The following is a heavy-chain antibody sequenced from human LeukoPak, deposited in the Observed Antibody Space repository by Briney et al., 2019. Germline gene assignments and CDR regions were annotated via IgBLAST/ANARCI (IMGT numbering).Heavy chain of an antibody. V-gene: IGHV4-39*02. D-gene: IGHD1-1*01. Sequence: SETLSLTCTVSGGSISSTSYYWGWIRQPPGKGLEWIGSIYHSGSTYYNPSLKSRVTISVDTSKNQFSLKLSSVTAADTAVYYCAKETGTALLPDHWGQGTLVTVSS. CDR3: AKETGTALLPDH. J-gene: IGHJ4*02. CDR1: GGSISSTSYY. CDR2: IYHSGST.